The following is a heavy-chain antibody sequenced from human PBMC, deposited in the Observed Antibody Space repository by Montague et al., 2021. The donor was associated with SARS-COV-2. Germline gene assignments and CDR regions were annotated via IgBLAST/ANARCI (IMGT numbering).Heavy chain of an antibody. J-gene: IGHJ3*02. CDR3: ARSRVSSGRGAFDI. V-gene: IGHV3-53*01. CDR2: IYSGGST. CDR1: GFTVSSNY. D-gene: IGHD6-19*01. Sequence: SRRLSCAASGFTVSSNYMSWVRQAPGKGLEWVSVIYSGGSTYYADSVKGRFTISRDNSKNTLYLQMNSLRAEDTAVYYCARSRVSSGRGAFDIWGQGTMVTVSS.